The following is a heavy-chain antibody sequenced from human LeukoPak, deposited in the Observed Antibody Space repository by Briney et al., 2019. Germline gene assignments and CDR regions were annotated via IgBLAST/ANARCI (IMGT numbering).Heavy chain of an antibody. D-gene: IGHD1-1*01. CDR2: ISSGGSTI. CDR1: GFTFSSYE. V-gene: IGHV3-48*03. J-gene: IGHJ4*02. CDR3: ARYNNGRYYFDY. Sequence: GGSLRLSCAASGFTFSSYEMNWVRQAPGKGLEWVSYISSGGSTIYYADSVKGRFTISRDNAKNSLYLQMNSLRAEDTAVYYCARYNNGRYYFDYWGQGTLVTVSS.